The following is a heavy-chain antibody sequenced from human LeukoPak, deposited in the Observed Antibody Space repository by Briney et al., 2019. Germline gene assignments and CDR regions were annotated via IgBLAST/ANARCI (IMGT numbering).Heavy chain of an antibody. Sequence: PGGSLRLSCSASGFTFSGYAMGSARQPPGKGPEWVSAISASGGTTHYADSVKGRFTLSRDNSRNTLHLQLHSLRAEDTAIYYCAKGWLAPCPTYDYWGQGTLVTVSS. CDR2: ISASGGTT. J-gene: IGHJ4*02. CDR1: GFTFSGYA. V-gene: IGHV3-23*01. D-gene: IGHD5-12*01. CDR3: AKGWLAPCPTYDY.